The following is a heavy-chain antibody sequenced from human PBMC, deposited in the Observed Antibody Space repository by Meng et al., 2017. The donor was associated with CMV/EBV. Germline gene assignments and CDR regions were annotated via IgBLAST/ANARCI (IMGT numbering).Heavy chain of an antibody. D-gene: IGHD2-8*01. CDR3: ARPYCTSPRCWHYYYGLDV. CDR1: GFTFSSYA. CDR2: ISSDGSKA. Sequence: GESLKISCAASGFTFSSYAIHWVRQAPGKGLEWVAVISSDGSKAYYADSVRGRFTISRDNSKNTLHLQMVSLRAEDTAVYYCARPYCTSPRCWHYYYGLDVWGQGTTVTVSS. V-gene: IGHV3-30-3*01. J-gene: IGHJ6*02.